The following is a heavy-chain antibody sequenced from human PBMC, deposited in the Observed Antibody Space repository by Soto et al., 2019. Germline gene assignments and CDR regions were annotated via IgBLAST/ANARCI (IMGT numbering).Heavy chain of an antibody. CDR3: AKGISGYSYVSLDY. CDR2: ITGGRGST. Sequence: VQLVESGGGVVQPGRSLRLSCAASGFTFSSYAMHWVRQAPGKGLEWVSAITGGRGSTYYADSVKGRFTTSRDNSKNTLYLQMNSLRAEDTAKYYCAKGISGYSYVSLDYWGQGTLVTVSS. CDR1: GFTFSSYA. V-gene: IGHV3-23*04. J-gene: IGHJ4*02. D-gene: IGHD5-18*01.